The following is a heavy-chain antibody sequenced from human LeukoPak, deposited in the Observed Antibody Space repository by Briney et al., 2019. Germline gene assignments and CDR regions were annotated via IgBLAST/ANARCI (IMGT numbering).Heavy chain of an antibody. Sequence: GGSLRLSCAASGFTFSSYSMNWVRQAPGKGLEWVAFIRYDGSNKYYADSVKGRFTISRDNSKNTLYLQMNSLRAEDTAVYYCAKPPTSPFDYWGQGTLVTVSS. V-gene: IGHV3-30*02. CDR1: GFTFSSYS. J-gene: IGHJ4*02. CDR2: IRYDGSNK. CDR3: AKPPTSPFDY.